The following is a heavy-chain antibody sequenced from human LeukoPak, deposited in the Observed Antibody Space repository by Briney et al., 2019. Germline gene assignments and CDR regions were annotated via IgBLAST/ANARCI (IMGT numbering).Heavy chain of an antibody. CDR3: ASQILYRIGWSFDY. J-gene: IGHJ4*02. D-gene: IGHD6-19*01. CDR2: IIPIFGTA. CDR1: GGTFSSYA. V-gene: IGHV1-69*06. Sequence: ASVKVSCKASGGTFSSYAISWVRQAPGQGLEWMGRIIPIFGTANYAQKFQGRDTITADKSTSTAYMELSSLRSEDTAVYYCASQILYRIGWSFDYWGQGTLVTVSS.